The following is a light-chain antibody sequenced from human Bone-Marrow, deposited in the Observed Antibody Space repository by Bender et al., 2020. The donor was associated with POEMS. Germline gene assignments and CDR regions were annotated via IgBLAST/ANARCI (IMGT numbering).Light chain of an antibody. J-gene: IGLJ2*01. CDR2: VKSDGSH. V-gene: IGLV4-69*01. Sequence: QLVLTQSPSASASLGASVKLTCTLSSGHSNYGVAWHQLQPEKGPRYLMKVKSDGSHSKGDGIPDRFSGSSSGAERNVTISSLQSDDEADYFSQTWGTAIHGIFGGGTKLTVL. CDR1: SGHSNYG. CDR3: QTWGTAIHGI.